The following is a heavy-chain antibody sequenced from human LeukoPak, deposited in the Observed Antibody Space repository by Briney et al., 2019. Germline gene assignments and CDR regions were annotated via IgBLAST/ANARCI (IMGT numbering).Heavy chain of an antibody. CDR2: ITWNGGNT. CDR1: GFTFDDYA. D-gene: IGHD1-26*01. J-gene: IGHJ4*02. CDR3: AKGGSYFDS. Sequence: GGSLRLSCAASGFTFDDYAMHWVRQTPGKGLEWVSLITWNGGNTFYADSVKGRFTISRDNSKNSLYLQMNSLRPEDTALYYCAKGGSYFDSWGQGTLVTVSS. V-gene: IGHV3-43D*03.